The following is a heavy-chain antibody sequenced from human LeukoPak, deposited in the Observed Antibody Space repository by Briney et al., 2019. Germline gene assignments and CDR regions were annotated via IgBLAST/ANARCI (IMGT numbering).Heavy chain of an antibody. CDR1: GFTFSSYW. CDR3: ARTTMTTHGDYFDY. CDR2: INSDGSST. D-gene: IGHD3-22*01. Sequence: GGSLRLSCAASGFTFSSYWMHWVRQAPGKGLVWVSRINSDGSSTTYADSVKGRFTISRDNAKNTLYLQMNSLRAEDTAVYYCARTTMTTHGDYFDYWGQGTLVTVSS. J-gene: IGHJ4*02. V-gene: IGHV3-74*01.